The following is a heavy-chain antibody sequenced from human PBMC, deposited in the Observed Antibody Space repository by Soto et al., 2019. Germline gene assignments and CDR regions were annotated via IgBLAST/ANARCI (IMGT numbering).Heavy chain of an antibody. CDR1: GYTFTRYT. CDR3: ARDYGSIKSQEFDY. Sequence: ASVKVSCKASGYTFTRYTMNWVRQAPGQRLEWMGWISVKTGDTDYAQKFQDRVIMTTDTSTSTAYMELRSLRSDDTAVYYCARDYGSIKSQEFDYWGQGTLVTVSS. J-gene: IGHJ4*02. V-gene: IGHV1-18*01. CDR2: ISVKTGDT. D-gene: IGHD3-10*01.